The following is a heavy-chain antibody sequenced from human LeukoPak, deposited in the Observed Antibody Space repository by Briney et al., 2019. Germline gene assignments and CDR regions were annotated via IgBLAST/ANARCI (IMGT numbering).Heavy chain of an antibody. CDR2: INHSGST. V-gene: IGHV4-34*01. J-gene: IGHJ4*02. CDR3: ARGGGGWYLDY. D-gene: IGHD6-19*01. Sequence: AGGSLRLSCAASGFTFSSYEMNWVRQAPGKGLEWIGEINHSGSTNYNPSLKSRVTISVDTSKNQFSLKLSSVTAADTAVYYCARGGGGWYLDYWGQGTLVTVSS. CDR1: GFTFSSYE.